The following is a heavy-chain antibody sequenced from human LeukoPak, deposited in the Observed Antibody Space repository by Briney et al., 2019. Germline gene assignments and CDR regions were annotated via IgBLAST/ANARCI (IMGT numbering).Heavy chain of an antibody. CDR3: ARDGYDSSGYYRYYFDY. Sequence: GGSLRLSCAASGFTFSDYSMNWVRQAPGKGLEWVSSISSNSGNIYYADSVKGRFTISRDNAKDSLYLQMNSLRAEDTAVYYCARDGYDSSGYYRYYFDYWGQGTLVTVSS. CDR2: ISSNSGNI. V-gene: IGHV3-21*01. CDR1: GFTFSDYS. D-gene: IGHD3-22*01. J-gene: IGHJ4*02.